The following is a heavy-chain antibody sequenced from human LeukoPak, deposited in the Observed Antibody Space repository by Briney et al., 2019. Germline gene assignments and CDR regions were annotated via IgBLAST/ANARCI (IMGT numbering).Heavy chain of an antibody. V-gene: IGHV3-74*01. CDR3: IRDFRSADL. CDR2: IYVDGRTT. CDR1: GFTFSNYW. J-gene: IGHJ5*02. Sequence: GGSLRLSCVASGFTFSNYWMHWVRQPPGKGLVWVSRIYVDGRTTNYADSVKGRFTISRDNAKNTVYLEMNSLSIEDTATYYCIRDFRSADLWGQGTLVTVTS.